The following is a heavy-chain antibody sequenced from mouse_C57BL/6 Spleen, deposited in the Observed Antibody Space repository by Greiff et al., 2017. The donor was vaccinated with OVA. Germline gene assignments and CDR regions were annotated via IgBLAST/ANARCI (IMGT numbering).Heavy chain of an antibody. Sequence: EVQRVESGGGLVQPKGSLKLSCAASGFSFNTYAMNWVRQAPGKGLEWVARIRSKSNNYATYYADSVKDRFTISRDDSESMLYLQMNNLKTEDTAMYYCVRPGYGNYVWGQGTSVTVSS. J-gene: IGHJ4*01. CDR2: IRSKSNNYAT. CDR3: VRPGYGNYV. V-gene: IGHV10-1*01. D-gene: IGHD2-10*02. CDR1: GFSFNTYA.